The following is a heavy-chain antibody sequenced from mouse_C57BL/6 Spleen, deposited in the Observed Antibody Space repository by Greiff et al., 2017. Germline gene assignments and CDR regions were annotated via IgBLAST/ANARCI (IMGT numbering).Heavy chain of an antibody. D-gene: IGHD2-5*01. Sequence: VKLVESGAELVRPGASVTLSCKASGYTFTDYEMHWVKQTPVHGLEWIGAIDPETGGTAYNQKFKGKAILTADKSSSTAYMELRSLTSEDSAVYYCTRGGYSNFAYWGQGTLVTVSA. CDR3: TRGGYSNFAY. CDR1: GYTFTDYE. J-gene: IGHJ3*01. V-gene: IGHV1-15*01. CDR2: IDPETGGT.